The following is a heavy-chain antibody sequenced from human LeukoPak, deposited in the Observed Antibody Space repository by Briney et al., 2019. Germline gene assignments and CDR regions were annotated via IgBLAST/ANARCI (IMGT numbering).Heavy chain of an antibody. CDR2: IYYSGST. Sequence: PSETLSLTCAVSGGSISSSNWWSWVRQPPGKGLEWIGSIYYSGSTYYNPSLKSRVTISVDTSKNQFSLKLSSVTAADTAVYYCARGPSYYYASGSYVYWGQGTLVTVSS. CDR1: GGSISSSNW. V-gene: IGHV4-4*02. D-gene: IGHD3-10*01. J-gene: IGHJ4*02. CDR3: ARGPSYYYASGSYVY.